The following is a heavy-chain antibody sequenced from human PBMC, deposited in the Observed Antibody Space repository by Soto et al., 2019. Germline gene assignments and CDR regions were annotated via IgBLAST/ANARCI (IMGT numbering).Heavy chain of an antibody. J-gene: IGHJ5*02. CDR1: GGSISSGGYY. CDR2: IYYSGST. Sequence: SESLSLTCTVAGGSISSGGYYWSWIRQHPGKGLEWIGYIYYSGSTYYNPSLKSRVTISVDTSKNQFSLKLSSVTAADTAVYYCARASTEDTAPWLLVGFDPCGQGTLVT. CDR3: ARASTEDTAPWLLVGFDP. V-gene: IGHV4-31*03. D-gene: IGHD5-18*01.